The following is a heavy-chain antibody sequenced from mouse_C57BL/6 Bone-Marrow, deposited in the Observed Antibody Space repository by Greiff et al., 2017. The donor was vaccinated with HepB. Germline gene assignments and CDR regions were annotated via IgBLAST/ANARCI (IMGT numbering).Heavy chain of an antibody. Sequence: QVQLKESGPGLVQPSQSLSITCTVSGFSLTSYGVHWVRQSPGKGLEWLGVIWSGGSTDYNAAFISRLSISKDNSKSQVFFKMNSLQADDTAIYYCARDYDWFAYWGQGTLVTVSA. V-gene: IGHV2-2*01. CDR1: GFSLTSYG. CDR2: IWSGGST. CDR3: ARDYDWFAY. J-gene: IGHJ3*01. D-gene: IGHD2-4*01.